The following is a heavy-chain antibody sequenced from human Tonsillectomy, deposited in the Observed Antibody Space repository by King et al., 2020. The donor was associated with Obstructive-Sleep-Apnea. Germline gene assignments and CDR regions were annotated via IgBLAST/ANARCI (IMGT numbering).Heavy chain of an antibody. CDR1: GYTFTGYY. CDR3: AREGLLWFGESSPLDY. Sequence: QLVQSGAEVKKPGASVKVSCKASGYTFTGYYMHWVRQAPGQGLEWMGWINPNSGGTNYAQKFQGRVTMTRDTSISTAYMELSRLRSDDTAVYYCAREGLLWFGESSPLDYWGQGTLVTVSS. J-gene: IGHJ4*02. D-gene: IGHD3-10*01. CDR2: INPNSGGT. V-gene: IGHV1-2*02.